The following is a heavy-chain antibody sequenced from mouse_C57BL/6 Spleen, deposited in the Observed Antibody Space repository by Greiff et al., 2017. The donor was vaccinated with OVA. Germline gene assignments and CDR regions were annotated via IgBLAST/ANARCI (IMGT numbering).Heavy chain of an antibody. CDR1: GFTFSSYA. CDR2: ISDGGSYT. D-gene: IGHD1-1*01. J-gene: IGHJ4*01. V-gene: IGHV5-4*01. Sequence: DVKLVESGGGLVKPGGSLKLSCAASGFTFSSYAMSWVRQTPEKRLEWVATISDGGSYTYYPDNVKGRFTISRDNAKNNLYLQMSHLKSEDTAMYYWAREGVTTVVSSYYAMDYWGQGTSVTVSS. CDR3: AREGVTTVVSSYYAMDY.